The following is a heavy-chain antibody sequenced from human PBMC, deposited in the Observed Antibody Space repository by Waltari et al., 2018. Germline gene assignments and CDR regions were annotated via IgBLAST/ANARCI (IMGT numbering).Heavy chain of an antibody. Sequence: DEHLLESGGGLAQPGGSLRLSCAASGFNFISYARSWVRQAPGKGLECVSGISDSGVITKYADSVKGRFTVSRDNSKNTVFLHLNSLRAEDTAFYYCARHLYSIDYLELAKWGQGTLVTVSS. D-gene: IGHD3-22*01. J-gene: IGHJ4*02. CDR3: ARHLYSIDYLELAK. CDR1: GFNFISYA. CDR2: ISDSGVIT. V-gene: IGHV3-23*01.